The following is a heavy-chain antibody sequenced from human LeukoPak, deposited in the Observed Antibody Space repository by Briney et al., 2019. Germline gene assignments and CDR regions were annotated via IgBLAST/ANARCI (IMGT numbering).Heavy chain of an antibody. V-gene: IGHV4-39*01. Sequence: SETLSLTCTVSGGSITITSYSWGWIRQPPGKGLEWIGSVYSSGNSYYSPSLKSRVTISIDTSKNQFSLKVRSVTAADTAVYYCARYLGGSMLDDWGQGTLVTVSS. CDR1: GGSITITSYS. CDR3: ARYLGGSMLDD. J-gene: IGHJ4*02. D-gene: IGHD3-10*01. CDR2: VYSSGNS.